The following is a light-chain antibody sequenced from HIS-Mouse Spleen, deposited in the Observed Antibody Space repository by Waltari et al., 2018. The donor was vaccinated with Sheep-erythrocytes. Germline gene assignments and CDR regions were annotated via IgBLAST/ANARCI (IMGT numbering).Light chain of an antibody. CDR1: SRDVGGYTY. CDR2: EVS. CDR3: SSYTSSSTPVV. J-gene: IGLJ2*01. V-gene: IGLV2-14*01. Sequence: QSALTQPASVSGSPGQSITISCTGTSRDVGGYTYVPWYQQHPGKAPKLMIYEVSNRPSGVSNRFSGSKSGNTASLTISGLQAEDEADYYCSSYTSSSTPVVFGGGTKLTVL.